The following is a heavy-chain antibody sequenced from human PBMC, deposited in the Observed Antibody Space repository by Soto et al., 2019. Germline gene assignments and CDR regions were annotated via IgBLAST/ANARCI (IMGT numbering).Heavy chain of an antibody. Sequence: SETLSRTCTVSGASISCFYWSWIRKSAGKGLEWIGRIYATGTTDYNPSLKSRVMMSVDTSKKQFSLKLGSVTAADTAVYYCVRDGTKTLRDWFDPWGQGISVTVSS. V-gene: IGHV4-4*07. CDR1: GASISCFY. CDR2: IYATGTT. CDR3: VRDGTKTLRDWFDP. J-gene: IGHJ5*02. D-gene: IGHD1-1*01.